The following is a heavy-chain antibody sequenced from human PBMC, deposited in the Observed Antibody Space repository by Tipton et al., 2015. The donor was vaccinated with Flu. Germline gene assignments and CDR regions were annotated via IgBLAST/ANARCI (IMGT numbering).Heavy chain of an antibody. CDR1: GGSFSGYY. V-gene: IGHV4-59*01. CDR3: ARFNWNDVSFDY. J-gene: IGHJ4*02. D-gene: IGHD1-20*01. CDR2: IYYSGST. Sequence: TLSLTCAVYGGSFSGYYWSWIRQPPGKGLEWIGYIYYSGSTNYNPSLKSRVTISVDTSKNQFSLKLSSVTAADTAVYYCARFNWNDVSFDYWGQGTLVTVSS.